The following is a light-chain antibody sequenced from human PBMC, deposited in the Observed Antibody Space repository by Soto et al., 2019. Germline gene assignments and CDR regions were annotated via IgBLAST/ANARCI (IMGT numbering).Light chain of an antibody. V-gene: IGKV1-39*01. J-gene: IGKJ3*01. CDR3: QQSYSTHPT. CDR2: AAS. CDR1: QSISSY. Sequence: DIQMTQSPSSLSASVGDRVTITCRASQSISSYLNWYQQKPGKAPKLLIYAASSLQSGVPSRFSGSGSGTDFTLTISSLQPEDFATYYCQQSYSTHPTFDPGTTVDIK.